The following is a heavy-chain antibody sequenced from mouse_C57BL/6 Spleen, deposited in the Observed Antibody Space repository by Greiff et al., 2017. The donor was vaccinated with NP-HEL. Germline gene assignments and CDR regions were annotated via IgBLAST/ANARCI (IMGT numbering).Heavy chain of an antibody. CDR3: SHITTGAAVDY. CDR1: GYAFSSYW. V-gene: IGHV1-80*01. CDR2: IYPGDGDT. Sequence: QVQLQQSGAELVKPGASVKISCKASGYAFSSYWMNWVKQRPGKGLEWIGQIYPGDGDTNYNGKFKGKATLTADQSSSTAYMQLSSLTTEDSAVYSCSHITTGAAVDYWGQGTTLTVSS. J-gene: IGHJ2*01. D-gene: IGHD1-1*01.